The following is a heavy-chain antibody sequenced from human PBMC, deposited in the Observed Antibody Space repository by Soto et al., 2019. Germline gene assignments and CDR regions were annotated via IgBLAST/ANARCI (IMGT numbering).Heavy chain of an antibody. CDR3: AKQREGQWLVKSFYFDY. D-gene: IGHD6-19*01. CDR1: GFTFSSYA. CDR2: ISGSGGST. Sequence: GGSLRLSCAASGFTFSSYAMSWVRQAPGKGLEWVSAISGSGGSTYYADSVKGRFTISRDNSKNTLYLQMNSLRAEDTAVYYCAKQREGQWLVKSFYFDYWGQGTLVTVSS. V-gene: IGHV3-23*01. J-gene: IGHJ4*02.